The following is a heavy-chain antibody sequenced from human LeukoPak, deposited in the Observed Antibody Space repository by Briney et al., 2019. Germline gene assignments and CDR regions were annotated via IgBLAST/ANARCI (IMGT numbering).Heavy chain of an antibody. D-gene: IGHD3-22*01. J-gene: IGHJ4*02. V-gene: IGHV3-66*01. Sequence: GGSLRLSCAASGFTVSSNYMSWVRQAPGKGLEWVSVIYSGGSTYYADSVKGRFTISRDNSKNTLYLQMNSLRAEDTAVYYCARDLFYYDSSGYHNYFDYWGQGTLVTVSS. CDR3: ARDLFYYDSSGYHNYFDY. CDR2: IYSGGST. CDR1: GFTVSSNY.